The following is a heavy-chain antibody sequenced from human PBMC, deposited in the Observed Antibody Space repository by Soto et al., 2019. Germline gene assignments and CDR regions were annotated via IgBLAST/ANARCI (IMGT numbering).Heavy chain of an antibody. J-gene: IGHJ4*02. CDR1: GFTFSSYA. CDR2: ISGSGGST. D-gene: IGHD2-2*01. CDR3: TSGVSSACLPVMNYFDY. Sequence: GGSLRLSCAASGFTFSSYAMGWVRQAPGKGLEWVSAISGSGGSTYYADSVKGRFTISRDNSKKTMYLQMNSLRAEDTAVYYCTSGVSSACLPVMNYFDYWGQRTLVTVSS. V-gene: IGHV3-23*01.